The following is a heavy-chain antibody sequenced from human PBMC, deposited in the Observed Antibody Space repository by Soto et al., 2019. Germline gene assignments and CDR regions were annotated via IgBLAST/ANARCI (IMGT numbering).Heavy chain of an antibody. CDR2: IKQDGSEK. Sequence: EVQLVESGGGLVQPGGSLRLSCAASGFTFSSYWMSWVPQAPGKGLEWVANIKQDGSEKSYVDSVKGRRTIPRDNATSSLYLQMNSLRAEDTAVYYCARDRLEGATPWDWGQGTRVTVPS. D-gene: IGHD1-26*01. J-gene: IGHJ4*02. V-gene: IGHV3-7*04. CDR3: ARDRLEGATPWD. CDR1: GFTFSSYW.